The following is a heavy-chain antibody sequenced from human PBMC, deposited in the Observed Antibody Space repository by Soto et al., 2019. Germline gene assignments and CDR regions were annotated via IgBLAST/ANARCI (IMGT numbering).Heavy chain of an antibody. CDR1: GYTFTGYY. V-gene: IGHV1-2*02. CDR2: INPNSGGT. Sequence: ASVKVSCKASGYTFTGYYMHWVRQAPGQGLEWMGWINPNSGGTNYAQKFQGRVTMTRDTSISTAYMELSRLRSDDTALYYGARQGFGEQWLAGPDYYYYGMDVWGQGTTVTVSS. J-gene: IGHJ6*02. CDR3: ARQGFGEQWLAGPDYYYYGMDV. D-gene: IGHD6-19*01.